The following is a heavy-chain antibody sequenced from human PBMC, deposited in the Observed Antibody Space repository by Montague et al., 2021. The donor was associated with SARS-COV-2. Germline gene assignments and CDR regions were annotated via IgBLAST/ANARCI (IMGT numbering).Heavy chain of an antibody. Sequence: PALVKPTQTLTLTCTFSGFSLSTSGMCVSWIRQPPGKALEWLALIYWDDDKYYSTPLKTRLTISNDTSKNQVVLTMTTMDPVDTATYYCARMSYYYYMDFWGQGATVSVSS. CDR2: IYWDDDK. V-gene: IGHV2-70*01. CDR3: ARMSYYYYMDF. J-gene: IGHJ6*03. CDR1: GFSLSTSGMC.